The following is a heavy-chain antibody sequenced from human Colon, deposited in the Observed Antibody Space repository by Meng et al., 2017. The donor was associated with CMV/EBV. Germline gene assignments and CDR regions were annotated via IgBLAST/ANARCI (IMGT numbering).Heavy chain of an antibody. CDR2: ISGSGSTI. Sequence: GGSLRLSCAASGFTFTTYEMNWVRQAPGKGLEWVSYISGSGSTIHYADSVKGRFTISRDNAKNSLYLQMNTLRAEDAAVYYCTKMGHKYGGYDFDCWGQGALVTVSS. CDR1: GFTFTTYE. V-gene: IGHV3-48*03. CDR3: TKMGHKYGGYDFDC. D-gene: IGHD5-12*01. J-gene: IGHJ4*02.